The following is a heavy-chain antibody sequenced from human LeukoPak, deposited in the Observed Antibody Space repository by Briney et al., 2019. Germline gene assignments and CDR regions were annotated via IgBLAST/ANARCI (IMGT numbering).Heavy chain of an antibody. Sequence: GGSLRLSCAASGFTFSGSAMHWVRQASGKGLEWVGRIRSKANSYATAYAASVKGRSTISRDDSKNTAYLQMNSLKTEDTAVYYCTSPPQLGYCSGGSCHDYWGQGTLVTVSS. CDR1: GFTFSGSA. CDR3: TSPPQLGYCSGGSCHDY. V-gene: IGHV3-73*01. D-gene: IGHD2-15*01. J-gene: IGHJ4*02. CDR2: IRSKANSYAT.